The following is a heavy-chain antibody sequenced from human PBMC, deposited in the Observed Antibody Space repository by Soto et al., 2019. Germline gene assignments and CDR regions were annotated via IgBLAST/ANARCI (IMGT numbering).Heavy chain of an antibody. J-gene: IGHJ4*02. CDR3: ARGDAVCSGGSCYRQLEYYLDY. CDR2: INPSGGST. CDR1: GYTFTSYY. D-gene: IGHD2-15*01. Sequence: APVKVSCKASGYTFTSYYMHWVRQAPGQGLEWMGIINPSGGSTSYAQKFQGRVTMTRDTSTSTVYMELSSLRSEDTAVYYCARGDAVCSGGSCYRQLEYYLDYWGQGTLVTVSS. V-gene: IGHV1-46*01.